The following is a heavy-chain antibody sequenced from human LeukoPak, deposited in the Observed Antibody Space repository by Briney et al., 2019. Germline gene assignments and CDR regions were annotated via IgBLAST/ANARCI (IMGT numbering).Heavy chain of an antibody. Sequence: SVKVSCKASGGTFSSYAISWVRQAPGQGLEWMGRIIPILGMANYAQKFQGRVTITADKSTSTAYMELSSLRSEDTAVYYCARDRRVGYSYAGGYYFDYWGQGTLVTVSS. J-gene: IGHJ4*02. CDR2: IIPILGMA. CDR1: GGTFSSYA. V-gene: IGHV1-69*04. D-gene: IGHD5-18*01. CDR3: ARDRRVGYSYAGGYYFDY.